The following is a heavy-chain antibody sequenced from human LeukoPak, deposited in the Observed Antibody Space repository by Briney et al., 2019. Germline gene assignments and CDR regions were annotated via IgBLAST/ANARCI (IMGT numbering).Heavy chain of an antibody. CDR1: GGSISSGDYY. V-gene: IGHV4-61*08. CDR3: AREGGNRRGYSYGWVDY. Sequence: SQTLSLTCTVSGGSISSGDYYWRWIRQPPGKGLEWIVYIYYSGSTNYNPSLKSRVTISVDTSKNQFSLKLSSVTAADTAVDYCAREGGNRRGYSYGWVDYWGQGTLVTVSS. CDR2: IYYSGST. J-gene: IGHJ4*02. D-gene: IGHD5-18*01.